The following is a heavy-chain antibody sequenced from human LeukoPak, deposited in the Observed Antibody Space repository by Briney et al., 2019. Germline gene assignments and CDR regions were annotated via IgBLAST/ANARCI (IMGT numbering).Heavy chain of an antibody. Sequence: GGSLRLSCAASGFTLSYAWMSWVRQAPGKGLEWVSYISSSSSTIYYADSVKGRFTISRDNAKNSLYLQMNSLRAEDTAVYYCARDWVWFGDYWGQGTLVTVSS. CDR3: ARDWVWFGDY. V-gene: IGHV3-48*04. CDR1: GFTLSYAW. CDR2: ISSSSSTI. D-gene: IGHD3-10*01. J-gene: IGHJ4*02.